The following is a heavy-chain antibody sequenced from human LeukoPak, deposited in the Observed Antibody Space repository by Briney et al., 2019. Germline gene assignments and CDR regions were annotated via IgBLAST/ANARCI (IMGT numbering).Heavy chain of an antibody. CDR2: ISYDGSNK. Sequence: QPGGSLRLSCAASGFTFSSYGMHWVRQAPGKGLEWVAVISYDGSNKYYADSVKGRFTISRDNSKNTLYLQMNSLRAEDTAVYYCAKADYYYDSSGREGHFDYWGQGTLVTVSS. J-gene: IGHJ4*02. V-gene: IGHV3-30*18. CDR3: AKADYYYDSSGREGHFDY. CDR1: GFTFSSYG. D-gene: IGHD3-22*01.